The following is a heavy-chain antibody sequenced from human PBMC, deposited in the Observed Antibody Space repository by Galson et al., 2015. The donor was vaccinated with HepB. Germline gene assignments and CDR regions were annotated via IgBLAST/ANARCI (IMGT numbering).Heavy chain of an antibody. Sequence: SLRLFCAASGFTFSSYDMHWVRQATGKGLEWVSAIGTAGDPFYPGSVKGRFTISRENAKNSLYLQVNSLRAGDTAVYYCARAGGNKVRGENWYFDLWGRGTLVTVSS. CDR2: IGTAGDP. J-gene: IGHJ2*01. CDR1: GFTFSSYD. D-gene: IGHD3-10*01. CDR3: ARAGGNKVRGENWYFDL. V-gene: IGHV3-13*05.